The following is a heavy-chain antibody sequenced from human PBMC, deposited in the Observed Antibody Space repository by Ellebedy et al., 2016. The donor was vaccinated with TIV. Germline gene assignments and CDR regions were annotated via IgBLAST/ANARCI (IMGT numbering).Heavy chain of an antibody. V-gene: IGHV3-7*03. D-gene: IGHD5-12*01. CDR1: GFTFTTYW. J-gene: IGHJ4*02. CDR3: ARDPNSPGDTGYGDY. Sequence: GESLKISCAASGFTFTTYWMSWVRQAPGKGLEWVANMNQVGSEKYYVDSVKGRFTISRDNAQNSLYLHMNNLRAEDPAVYYCARDPNSPGDTGYGDYWGQGVVVTVST. CDR2: MNQVGSEK.